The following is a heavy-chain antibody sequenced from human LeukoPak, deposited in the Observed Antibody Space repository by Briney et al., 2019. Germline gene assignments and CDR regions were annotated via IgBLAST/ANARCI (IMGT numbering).Heavy chain of an antibody. CDR2: IYYSGST. V-gene: IGHV4-30-4*02. CDR1: GGSISSGDYY. Sequence: PSETLSLTCTVSGGSISSGDYYWSWIRQPPGKGLEWIGYIYYSGSTYYNPSLKSRVTISVDTSKNQFSLKLSSVTAADTAVYYCARDYVSDDFWSGSAQDAFDIWGQGTMVTVSS. D-gene: IGHD3-3*01. CDR3: ARDYVSDDFWSGSAQDAFDI. J-gene: IGHJ3*02.